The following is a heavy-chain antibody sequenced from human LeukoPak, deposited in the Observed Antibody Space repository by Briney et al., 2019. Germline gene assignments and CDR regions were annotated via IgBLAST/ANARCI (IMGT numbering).Heavy chain of an antibody. CDR1: GGSISSGGYY. CDR3: ARDYYGSGSYYYNP. D-gene: IGHD3-10*01. V-gene: IGHV4-30-2*01. CDR2: IYHSGST. Sequence: PSQTLSLTCTVSGGSISSGGYYWSWIRQPPGKGLEWIGYIYHSGSTYYNPSLKSRVTISVDRSKNQFSLKLSSVTAADTAVYYCARDYYGSGSYYYNPWGQGTLVTVSS. J-gene: IGHJ5*02.